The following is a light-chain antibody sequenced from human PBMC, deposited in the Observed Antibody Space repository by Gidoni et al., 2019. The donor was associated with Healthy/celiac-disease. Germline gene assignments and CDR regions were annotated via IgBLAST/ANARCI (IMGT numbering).Light chain of an antibody. CDR1: QSVSRN. V-gene: IGKV3-15*01. CDR3: QQYNNWPGT. J-gene: IGKJ1*01. Sequence: IVMTLSPATLSVSQGERATLSRRASQSVSRNVAWYQQKPSQAPRLLIYGASNRGTGVPARFSGSGSGTGFTLTISSLQSEDFAVYYCQQYNNWPGTFGQGTKVEIK. CDR2: GAS.